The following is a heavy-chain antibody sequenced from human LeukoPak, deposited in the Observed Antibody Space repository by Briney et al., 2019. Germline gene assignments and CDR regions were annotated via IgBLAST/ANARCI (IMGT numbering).Heavy chain of an antibody. Sequence: GGSLRLSCAASGFTFHYYAMTWVRQAPGQGLEWISIISGNGGSIYYAESVQGRFTISRDNSKNTLYLQMNSLRAEDTAVYYCAKEVPGGGGSYFDYWGQGTLVTVSS. CDR1: GFTFHYYA. CDR3: AKEVPGGGGSYFDY. V-gene: IGHV3-23*01. D-gene: IGHD3-10*01. CDR2: ISGNGGSI. J-gene: IGHJ4*02.